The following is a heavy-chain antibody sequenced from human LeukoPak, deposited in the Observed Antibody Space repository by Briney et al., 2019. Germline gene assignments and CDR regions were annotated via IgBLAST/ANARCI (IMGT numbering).Heavy chain of an antibody. CDR3: AREVVSNWREYYYYYMDV. CDR1: GGTFSSYA. Sequence: GASVKVSCKASGGTFSSYAISWVRQAPGQGLEWMGGIIPIFGTANYAQKFQGRVTITADKSTSTAYMELSSLRSEDTAVYYCAREVVSNWREYYYYYMDVWGKGTTVTVSS. J-gene: IGHJ6*03. CDR2: IIPIFGTA. V-gene: IGHV1-69*06. D-gene: IGHD2-15*01.